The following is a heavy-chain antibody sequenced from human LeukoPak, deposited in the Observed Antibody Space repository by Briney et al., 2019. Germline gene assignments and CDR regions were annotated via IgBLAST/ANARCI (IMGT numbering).Heavy chain of an antibody. CDR2: ISADNGNT. CDR1: GYTFTSFG. CDR3: ARDVTTMIRGLLPIFDY. V-gene: IGHV1-18*01. J-gene: IGHJ4*02. Sequence: ASVEVSCKASGYTFTSFGISWVRQAPGQGLEWMGWISADNGNTNYAQKLQGRVTMTTDTSTSTAYMELRSLRSDDTAVYYCARDVTTMIRGLLPIFDYWGQGTLVTVSS. D-gene: IGHD3-10*01.